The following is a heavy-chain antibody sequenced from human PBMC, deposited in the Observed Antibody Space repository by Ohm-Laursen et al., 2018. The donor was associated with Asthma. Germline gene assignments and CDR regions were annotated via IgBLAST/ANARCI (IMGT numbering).Heavy chain of an antibody. J-gene: IGHJ4*02. D-gene: IGHD3-9*01. Sequence: SLRLSCTASGSTFSSYSMNWVRQAPGKGLEWVSYISSSSTIYYADSVKGRFTISRDNAKNSLYLQMNSLRDEDTAVYYCARGGRYFDWLLGYFDYWGRGTLVTVSS. CDR3: ARGGRYFDWLLGYFDY. CDR1: GSTFSSYS. V-gene: IGHV3-48*02. CDR2: ISSSSTI.